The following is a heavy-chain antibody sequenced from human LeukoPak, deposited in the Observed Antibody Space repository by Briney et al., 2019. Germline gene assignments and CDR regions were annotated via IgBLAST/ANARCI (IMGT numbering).Heavy chain of an antibody. CDR1: GGSISGYY. CDR2: IYNSGST. D-gene: IGHD6-25*01. Sequence: SETLSLTCTVSGGSISGYYWTWIRQPPGKGLECIGHIYNSGSTNYNPSLKSRVSISVDTSKNQFSLKLSSVTAADTAVYYCARSAIDAFDIWGQGTMVTVSS. V-gene: IGHV4-59*08. CDR3: ARSAIDAFDI. J-gene: IGHJ3*02.